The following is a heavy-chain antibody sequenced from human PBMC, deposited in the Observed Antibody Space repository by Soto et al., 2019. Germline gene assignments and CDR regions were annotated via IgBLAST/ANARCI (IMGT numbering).Heavy chain of an antibody. CDR2: IYYSGST. D-gene: IGHD6-19*01. Sequence: SETLSLTCTVSGGSISSYYWSWIRQPPGKVLEWIGYIYYSGSTNYNPSLKSRVTISVDTSKNQFSLKLSSVTAADTAVYYCAGAVAGIYYYYYGMDVWGQGTTVTVSS. V-gene: IGHV4-59*01. CDR3: AGAVAGIYYYYYGMDV. J-gene: IGHJ6*02. CDR1: GGSISSYY.